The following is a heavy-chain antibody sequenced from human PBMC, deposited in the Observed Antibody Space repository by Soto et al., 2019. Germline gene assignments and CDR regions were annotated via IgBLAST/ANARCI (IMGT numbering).Heavy chain of an antibody. V-gene: IGHV1-69*02. J-gene: IGHJ4*02. D-gene: IGHD3-10*01. CDR2: FNPILSMS. CDR3: VTSYGSGYRAFDF. CDR1: GDTFNFYT. Sequence: QVQLVQSGSDVKKAGSSVKVSCKASGDTFNFYTINWVRQAHGLGLEWMGRFNPILSMSNYAQKFEGRVTITADKSTNTAYMELSRLRVEDTAMYYCVTSYGSGYRAFDFWGQGALVTVSS.